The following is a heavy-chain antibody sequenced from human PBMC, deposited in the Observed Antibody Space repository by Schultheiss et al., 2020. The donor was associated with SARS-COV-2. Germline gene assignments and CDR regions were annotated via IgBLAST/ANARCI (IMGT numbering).Heavy chain of an antibody. V-gene: IGHV3-30*18. CDR1: GFTVSSNY. D-gene: IGHD4-17*01. CDR2: ISYDGSNK. Sequence: GESLKISCAASGFTVSSNYMSWVRQAPGKGLEWVAVISYDGSNKYYADSVKGRFTISRDNSKNTLYLQMNSLRAEDTGLYYCAKDLGYGDYVGNNYYGMDVWGQGTTVTVSS. J-gene: IGHJ6*02. CDR3: AKDLGYGDYVGNNYYGMDV.